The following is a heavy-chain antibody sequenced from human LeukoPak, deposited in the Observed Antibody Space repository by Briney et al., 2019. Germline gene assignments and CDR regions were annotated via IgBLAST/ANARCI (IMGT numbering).Heavy chain of an antibody. V-gene: IGHV4-31*03. CDR3: AREMYSSSTWFDP. D-gene: IGHD6-6*01. J-gene: IGHJ5*02. CDR1: GGSISSGGYY. CDR2: IYYSGST. Sequence: SETLSLTCTVSGGSISSGGYYWSWIRRHSGKGLEWIGYIYYSGSTYYNPSLKSRVTISVDTSKNQFSLKLSSVTAADTAVYYCAREMYSSSTWFDPWGQGTLVTVSS.